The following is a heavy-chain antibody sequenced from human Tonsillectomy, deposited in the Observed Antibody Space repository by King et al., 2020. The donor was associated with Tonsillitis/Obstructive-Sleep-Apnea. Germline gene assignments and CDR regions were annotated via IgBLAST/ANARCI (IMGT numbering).Heavy chain of an antibody. Sequence: VKLQQWGAGLLKPSETLSLTCAVYGGSFSGYYWSWIRQPPGKGLEWIGEINHSGSTNYNPSLKSRVTISVDTSKNQFSLKLSSVTAADTAVYYCARGSPIDCSGGSCYSSHDYWGQGTLVTVSS. J-gene: IGHJ4*02. CDR2: INHSGST. CDR3: ARGSPIDCSGGSCYSSHDY. D-gene: IGHD2-15*01. CDR1: GGSFSGYY. V-gene: IGHV4-34*01.